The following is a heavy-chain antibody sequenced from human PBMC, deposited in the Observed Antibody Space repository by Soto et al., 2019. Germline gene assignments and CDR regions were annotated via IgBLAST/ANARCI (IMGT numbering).Heavy chain of an antibody. D-gene: IGHD3-10*01. CDR1: GGTFSSYA. CDR3: ARDGYYGSGSNNWFDP. V-gene: IGHV1-69*13. J-gene: IGHJ5*02. Sequence: SMKCSCTSSGGTFSSYAISCVRHAPEQGLEWMGGIIPIFGTANYAQKFQGRVTITADESTSTAYMELSSLRSEDTAVYYCARDGYYGSGSNNWFDPWGQGTLVTVSS. CDR2: IIPIFGTA.